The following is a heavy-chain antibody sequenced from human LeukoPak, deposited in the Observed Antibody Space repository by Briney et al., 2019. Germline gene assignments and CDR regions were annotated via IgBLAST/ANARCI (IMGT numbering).Heavy chain of an antibody. V-gene: IGHV3-48*02. J-gene: IGHJ4*02. D-gene: IGHD5-18*01. CDR2: IGSSDNTI. CDR3: ARVHRGYSYGRLDY. Sequence: GGSLRLSCAASGFAFSDYSMNWVRQAPGKGLEWVSYIGSSDNTIHYADSVKGRFTISRDNAKNSLYLEMNSLRDEDTAVYYCARVHRGYSYGRLDYWGQGTLVTVSS. CDR1: GFAFSDYS.